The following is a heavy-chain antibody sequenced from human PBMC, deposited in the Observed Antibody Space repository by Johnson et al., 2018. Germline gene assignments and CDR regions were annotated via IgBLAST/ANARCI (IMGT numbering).Heavy chain of an antibody. CDR2: LSWNSGNI. V-gene: IGHV3-9*01. J-gene: IGHJ1*01. CDR1: GFNFDVYA. D-gene: IGHD6-13*01. Sequence: VQLVQSGGGLVQPGRSLRLSCAASGFNFDVYAMHWVRQAQGKGLEWVSGLSWNSGNIGYADSVKGRFTISRDNAYNSLYLHMNSLRAEDTAGYYWAKDWEVASIGTGGYVHHWGQGTLVTVSS. CDR3: AKDWEVASIGTGGYVHH.